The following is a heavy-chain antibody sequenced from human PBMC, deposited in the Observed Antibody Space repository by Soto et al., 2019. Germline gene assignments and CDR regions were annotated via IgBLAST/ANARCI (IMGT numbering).Heavy chain of an antibody. D-gene: IGHD3-10*01. J-gene: IGHJ5*02. CDR3: ARVEVTMVRGVIIRRYNWFDP. CDR1: GGSFSGYY. Sequence: SETLSLTCAVYGGSFSGYYWSWIRQPPGKGLEWIGEINHSGSTNYNPSLKSRVTISVDTSKNQFSLKLSSVTAADTAVYYCARVEVTMVRGVIIRRYNWFDPWGQGTLVTVSS. V-gene: IGHV4-34*01. CDR2: INHSGST.